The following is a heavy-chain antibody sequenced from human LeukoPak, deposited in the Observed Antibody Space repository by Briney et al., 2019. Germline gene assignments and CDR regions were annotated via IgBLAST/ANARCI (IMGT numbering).Heavy chain of an antibody. Sequence: GGSLRLSCAASGFTFSNIWVSWVRQAPGKGLEWVANIKHDGSETNYVDSVKGRFTISRDNAKNSLHLQMNSLRAEDTAVYYCAKNGGPHGMDVWGQGTTVTVSS. CDR1: GFTFSNIW. V-gene: IGHV3-7*02. CDR2: IKHDGSET. J-gene: IGHJ6*02. CDR3: AKNGGPHGMDV. D-gene: IGHD3-10*01.